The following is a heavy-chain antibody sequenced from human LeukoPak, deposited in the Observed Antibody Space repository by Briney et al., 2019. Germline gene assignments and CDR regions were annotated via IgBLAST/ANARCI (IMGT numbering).Heavy chain of an antibody. CDR3: ARDPIAAAGALDY. CDR2: ISSSSSTI. Sequence: PGGTLRLSCTAYGFTFSSYSMNWVRQAPGKGLEWVSYISSSSSTIYYADSVKGRFTISRDNAKNSLYLQMNSLRAEDTAVYYCARDPIAAAGALDYWGQGTLVTVSS. J-gene: IGHJ4*02. D-gene: IGHD6-13*01. V-gene: IGHV3-48*01. CDR1: GFTFSSYS.